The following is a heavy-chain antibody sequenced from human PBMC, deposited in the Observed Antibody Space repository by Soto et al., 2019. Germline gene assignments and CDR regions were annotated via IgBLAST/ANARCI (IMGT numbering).Heavy chain of an antibody. CDR1: GGSISSYY. V-gene: IGHV4-59*01. D-gene: IGHD5-12*01. CDR3: ARVVRGGYDSDY. J-gene: IGHJ4*02. CDR2: IYYSGST. Sequence: QVQLQESGPGLVKPSETLSLTCTVSGGSISSYYWSWIRQPPGKGLEWIGYIYYSGSTNYNPSLKSRVTISVDPSKKQFSLKLSSVTAADTAVYYCARVVRGGYDSDYWGQGTLVTVSS.